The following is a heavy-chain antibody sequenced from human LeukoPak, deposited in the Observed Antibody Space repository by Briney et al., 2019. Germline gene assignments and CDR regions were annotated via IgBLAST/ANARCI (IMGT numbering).Heavy chain of an antibody. V-gene: IGHV3-53*01. J-gene: IGHJ4*02. CDR3: ARDRGNTYYFDY. CDR1: GFTFSSYW. D-gene: IGHD3-16*01. Sequence: GGSLGLSCAASGFTFSSYWMSWVRQAPGKGLEWVSVIYSGGSTYYADSVKGRFTISRDNAKNSLYLQMNSLRAEDTAVYYCARDRGNTYYFDYWGQGTLVTVSS. CDR2: IYSGGST.